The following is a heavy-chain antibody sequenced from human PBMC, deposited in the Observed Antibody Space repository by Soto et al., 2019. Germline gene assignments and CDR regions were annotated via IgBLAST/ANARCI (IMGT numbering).Heavy chain of an antibody. Sequence: QVQLQQWGAGLLKPSETLSLTCAVYGGSFSGYYWSWIRQPPGKGLEWIGEINHRGSTNYNPSLKSRVTLSVDTSKNPFCLKLSSVTSADTAVYYWASGPDIVVVPAARLGWFDPWGQGALVTVSS. V-gene: IGHV4-34*01. CDR1: GGSFSGYY. J-gene: IGHJ5*02. CDR2: INHRGST. CDR3: ASGPDIVVVPAARLGWFDP. D-gene: IGHD2-2*01.